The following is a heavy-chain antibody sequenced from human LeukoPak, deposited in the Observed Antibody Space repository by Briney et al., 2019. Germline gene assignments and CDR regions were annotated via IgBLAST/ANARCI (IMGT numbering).Heavy chain of an antibody. D-gene: IGHD3-22*01. J-gene: IGHJ3*02. V-gene: IGHV4-59*01. CDR1: GGSISSYY. CDR3: AREWRVFYYNSSGYQARTFDI. CDR2: IYYSGGT. Sequence: AETLSLPCTVCGGSISSYYWSWIRQPPGKGRERLGYIYYSGGTNYNPSLKSRVPISVDTSKTQFSLKLSSVTAADTAVYYCAREWRVFYYNSSGYQARTFDIWGQGTMVTVSS.